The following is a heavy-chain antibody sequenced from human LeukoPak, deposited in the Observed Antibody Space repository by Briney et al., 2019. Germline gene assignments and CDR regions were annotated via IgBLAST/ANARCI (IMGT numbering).Heavy chain of an antibody. D-gene: IGHD6-13*01. CDR3: ARGITAASLIWYFDL. V-gene: IGHV4-4*07. J-gene: IGHJ2*01. Sequence: SETLSLTCTVSGGSISSYYWSWIRQPAGKGLEWIGRIYTSGSTNYNPSLKSRVTMSVDTSKNQFSLKLSSVTAADTAVYYCARGITAASLIWYFDLWGRGTLVTVSS. CDR2: IYTSGST. CDR1: GGSISSYY.